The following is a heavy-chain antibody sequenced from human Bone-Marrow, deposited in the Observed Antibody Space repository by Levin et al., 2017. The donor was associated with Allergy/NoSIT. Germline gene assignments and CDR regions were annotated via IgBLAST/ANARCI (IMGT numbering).Heavy chain of an antibody. V-gene: IGHV3-48*02. CDR1: GFTFSGNS. D-gene: IGHD4-23*01. J-gene: IGHJ4*02. CDR3: ARGRSGDGGNCDH. CDR2: ISSSSSTI. Sequence: PGGSLRLSCAASGFTFSGNSMDWVRQAPGKGLEWLSYISSSSSTIYYADSVKGRFTISRDNAKNSLYLQMNSLRDEDTAVYYCARGRSGDGGNCDHWGQGTLVTVSS.